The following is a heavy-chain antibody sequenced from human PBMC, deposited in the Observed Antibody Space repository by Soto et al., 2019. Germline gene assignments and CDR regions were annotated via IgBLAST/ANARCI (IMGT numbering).Heavy chain of an antibody. Sequence: ASVKVSCKASGYTFTSYYMHWVRQAPGQGLEWMGIINPSGGSTSYAQKFQGRVTMTRDTSTSTVYMELSSLRSEDTAVYYCARPGGDYYDSSGYYFEDAFDISGQGTMVTASS. V-gene: IGHV1-46*01. J-gene: IGHJ3*02. CDR3: ARPGGDYYDSSGYYFEDAFDI. CDR1: GYTFTSYY. CDR2: INPSGGST. D-gene: IGHD3-22*01.